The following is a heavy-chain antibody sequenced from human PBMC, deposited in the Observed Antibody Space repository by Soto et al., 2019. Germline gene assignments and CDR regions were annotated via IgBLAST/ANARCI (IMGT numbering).Heavy chain of an antibody. D-gene: IGHD1-20*01. CDR2: ISVRGTST. V-gene: IGHV3-23*01. Sequence: GGSLRLSCAASRLTFGRYAMSWVRQAPGKGLEWVSGISVRGTSTYYADSVKGRFTISRDNSNNTLYLQMDNRRAEDAAEYYGANAFLQEGHAYNSFDSWGQGTMVTVSS. CDR3: ANAFLQEGHAYNSFDS. J-gene: IGHJ4*02. CDR1: RLTFGRYA.